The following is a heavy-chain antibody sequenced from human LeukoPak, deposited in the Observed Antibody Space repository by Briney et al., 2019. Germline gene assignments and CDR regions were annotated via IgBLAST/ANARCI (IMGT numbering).Heavy chain of an antibody. CDR3: TKGPRVGSGYHPDY. CDR2: ISGSTTT. J-gene: IGHJ4*02. V-gene: IGHV3-23*01. CDR1: GLTLSNYA. D-gene: IGHD3-22*01. Sequence: PGGSLRLSCAASGLTLSNYAMSWVRQAPGKGLEWVSGISGSTTTYYADSVKGRFTISGDNSKNMLYLQMNSLRADDTALYSCTKGPRVGSGYHPDYWGQGTLVTVSS.